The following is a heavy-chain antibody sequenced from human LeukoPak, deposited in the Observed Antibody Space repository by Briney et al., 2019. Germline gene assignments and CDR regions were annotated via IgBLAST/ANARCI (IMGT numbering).Heavy chain of an antibody. CDR1: GFTFSGYA. D-gene: IGHD3-10*01. V-gene: IGHV3-23*01. J-gene: IGHJ4*02. Sequence: PGGSLRLSCAASGFTFSGYAMSWVCQAPGKGLEWVSAISGSGGSTYYADSVKGRFTISRDNSKSTLYLQMNSLRAEDTAVYYCAKTPYGSGTYLAYYYYFDYWGQGTLVTVSS. CDR2: ISGSGGST. CDR3: AKTPYGSGTYLAYYYYFDY.